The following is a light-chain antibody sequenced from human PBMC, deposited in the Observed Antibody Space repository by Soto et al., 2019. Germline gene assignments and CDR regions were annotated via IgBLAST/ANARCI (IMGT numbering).Light chain of an antibody. CDR3: QQYGTSPWT. CDR1: QSVSSSI. J-gene: IGKJ1*01. V-gene: IGKV3-20*01. CDR2: GAS. Sequence: EIVLTQSPGTLSLSPGERATHACRASQSVSSSILAWYQQNPGQAPRLLIYGASSRATGIPDRFSGSGSGTDFTLTISRLEPEDFAVYYCQQYGTSPWTFGQGTKVEIK.